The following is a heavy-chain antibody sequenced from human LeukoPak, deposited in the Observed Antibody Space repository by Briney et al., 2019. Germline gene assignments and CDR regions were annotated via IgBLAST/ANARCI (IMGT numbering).Heavy chain of an antibody. CDR2: INPNSGGT. D-gene: IGHD4-23*01. Sequence: ASVTVSCKASGYTFTDYYMHWVRQAPRQGLEWMGWINPNSGGTNYAQKFQGWVTMTRDTSISTVYMERSRLRSDDTAVYYCARVYAGGLGRDSGYFDLWGGGTLVTVSS. CDR1: GYTFTDYY. V-gene: IGHV1-2*04. J-gene: IGHJ2*01. CDR3: ARVYAGGLGRDSGYFDL.